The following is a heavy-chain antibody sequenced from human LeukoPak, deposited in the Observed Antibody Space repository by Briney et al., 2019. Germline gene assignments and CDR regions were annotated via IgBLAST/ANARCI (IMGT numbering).Heavy chain of an antibody. CDR2: INSDESST. D-gene: IGHD1-26*01. V-gene: IGHV3-74*01. CDR1: GFTFSNYW. Sequence: GGSLRLSCAASGFTFSNYWMHWVRQAPGKGLVWVSRINSDESSTAYADSVKGRFTISRDSAKNTLYLQMNSLRAEDTAVYYCATHSYPYYYYYMDVWGKGTTVTVSS. CDR3: ATHSYPYYYYYMDV. J-gene: IGHJ6*03.